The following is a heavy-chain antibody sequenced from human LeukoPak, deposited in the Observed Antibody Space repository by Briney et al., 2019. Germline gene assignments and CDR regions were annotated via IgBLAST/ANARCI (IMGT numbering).Heavy chain of an antibody. CDR1: GGSISGYY. D-gene: IGHD6-25*01. CDR2: IHYSGNT. Sequence: SETLSLTCTVSGGSISGYYWSWIRQPPGEGLEWIAYIHYSGNTNYNPSLKNRVTVSVDTSKTQFSLRLSSVTAADTAVYYCARHTRKGAAEVMDFWDQGTLVTVSS. V-gene: IGHV4-59*08. J-gene: IGHJ4*02. CDR3: ARHTRKGAAEVMDF.